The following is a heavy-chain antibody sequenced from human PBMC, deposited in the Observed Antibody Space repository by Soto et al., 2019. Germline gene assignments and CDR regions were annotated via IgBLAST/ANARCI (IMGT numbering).Heavy chain of an antibody. CDR2: IYYSGST. J-gene: IGHJ5*02. Sequence: PSETLSLTXTVSGGSISSGGYYWSWIRQHPGKGLEWIGYIYYSGSTYYNPSLKSRVTISVDTSKNQFSLKLSSVTAADTAVYYCARGGTYGSGPAPFDPWGQGTLVTVSS. CDR3: ARGGTYGSGPAPFDP. D-gene: IGHD3-10*01. CDR1: GGSISSGGYY. V-gene: IGHV4-31*02.